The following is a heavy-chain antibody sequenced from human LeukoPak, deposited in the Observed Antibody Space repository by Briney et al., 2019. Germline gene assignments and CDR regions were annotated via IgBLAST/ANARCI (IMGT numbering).Heavy chain of an antibody. CDR2: INSDGSST. V-gene: IGHV3-74*01. CDR3: ARSPYCGGDCYNNWFDP. J-gene: IGHJ5*02. Sequence: PGGSLRLSCAASGFTFSSYWMHWVRQAPGKGLVWVSRINSDGSSTSCADSVKGRFTISRDNAKNTLYLQMNSLRAEDTAVYYCARSPYCGGDCYNNWFDPWGQGTLVTVSS. D-gene: IGHD2-21*02. CDR1: GFTFSSYW.